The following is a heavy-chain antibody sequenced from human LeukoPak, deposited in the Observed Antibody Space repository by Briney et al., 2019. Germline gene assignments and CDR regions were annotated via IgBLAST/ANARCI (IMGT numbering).Heavy chain of an antibody. J-gene: IGHJ4*02. CDR2: ISGSDGRR. CDR3: AKVWWEESTFDY. V-gene: IGHV3-23*01. CDR1: GFNFRSYA. Sequence: GGSLRLSCAACGFNFRSYAMSWVRQATGKGVEWVSAISGSDGRRYYSHSLNGRFTISRDNSKNTLYLQMNSLRAEDTAVYYCAKVWWEESTFDYWGQGTLVTVSS. D-gene: IGHD2-21*01.